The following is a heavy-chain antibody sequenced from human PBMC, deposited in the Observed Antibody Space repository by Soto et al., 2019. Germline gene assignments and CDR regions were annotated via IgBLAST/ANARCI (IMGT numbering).Heavy chain of an antibody. CDR2: ISGSDSST. CDR1: GFTFSSYA. Sequence: EVQLLESGGGLVQPGGSLRLSCAASGFTFSSYAMNWVRQAPGKGLEWVSVISGSDSSTYYADSVKGRFTISRDNSKNTLYVQMNSLRAEDTAIYYCAKAISGYNAPLDHWGQGTRVIVSS. V-gene: IGHV3-23*01. CDR3: AKAISGYNAPLDH. J-gene: IGHJ4*02. D-gene: IGHD5-12*01.